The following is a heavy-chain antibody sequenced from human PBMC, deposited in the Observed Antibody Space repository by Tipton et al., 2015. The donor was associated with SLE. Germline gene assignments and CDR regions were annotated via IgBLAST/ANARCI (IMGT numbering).Heavy chain of an antibody. CDR2: IWYDGSET. Sequence: SLRLSCAASSFTFGNFAMHWVRQAPGKGLERVAVIWYDGSETYYADSVKGRFTISRDNSKNTLYLQMNSLRPEDTGVYYCAKGDSSGWSFFDYWGRGTLVTVSS. J-gene: IGHJ4*02. CDR1: SFTFGNFA. D-gene: IGHD6-19*01. V-gene: IGHV3-33*08. CDR3: AKGDSSGWSFFDY.